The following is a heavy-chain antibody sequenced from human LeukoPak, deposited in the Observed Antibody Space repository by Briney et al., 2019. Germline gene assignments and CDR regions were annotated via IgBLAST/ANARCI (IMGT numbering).Heavy chain of an antibody. CDR3: AREIVRRAVAGSEYFQH. J-gene: IGHJ1*01. Sequence: ASVKASCKASGYTFTSYYMHWVRQAPGQGLEWMGIINPSGGSTSYAQKFQGRVTMTRDTSTSTVYMELSSLRSEDTAVYYCAREIVRRAVAGSEYFQHWGQGTLVTVSS. CDR1: GYTFTSYY. D-gene: IGHD6-19*01. CDR2: INPSGGST. V-gene: IGHV1-46*01.